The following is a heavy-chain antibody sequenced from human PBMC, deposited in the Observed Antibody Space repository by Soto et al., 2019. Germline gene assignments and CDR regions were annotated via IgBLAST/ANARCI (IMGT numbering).Heavy chain of an antibody. CDR3: AKEYYYDPSGPYSDLYFDS. CDR2: ITTRGGRT. V-gene: IGHV3-NL1*01. CDR1: GFPFNTFG. D-gene: IGHD3-22*01. J-gene: IGHJ4*02. Sequence: QVQLVESGGGEVQPGRSLRLSCAASGFPFNTFGMHWVRQAPGKGLEWVSSITTRGGRTYYADSVRGRFTISRDNFANALYLEMNSLRAEDTAIYYCAKEYYYDPSGPYSDLYFDSWGQGTLVTVSS.